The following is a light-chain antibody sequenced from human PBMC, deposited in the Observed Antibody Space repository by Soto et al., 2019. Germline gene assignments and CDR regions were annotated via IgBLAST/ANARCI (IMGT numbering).Light chain of an antibody. CDR3: KQGNNWPLT. Sequence: EIVMTQSPATLSLSPGERAALSCRASQSINSELAWYQQKPGQPPRLLMYSASARATGVPARFPGSYSGSEFPPTISAIQSEDFAVYYCKQGNNWPLTFGQGTRLEI. CDR1: QSINSE. CDR2: SAS. J-gene: IGKJ2*01. V-gene: IGKV3-15*01.